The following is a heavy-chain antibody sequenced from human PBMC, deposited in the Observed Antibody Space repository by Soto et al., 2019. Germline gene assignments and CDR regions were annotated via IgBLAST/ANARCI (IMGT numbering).Heavy chain of an antibody. CDR1: GFTFSSYA. CDR3: AKDSTAYSSSYDFDY. D-gene: IGHD6-6*01. Sequence: EVQLLESGGGLVQPGGSLRLSCAASGFTFSSYAMSWVRQAPGKGLEWVSGISGSGGSIYYADSVKGRFTISRDNSKNTLYLQMNSLRAEDTAVYYCAKDSTAYSSSYDFDYWGQGTLVTVSS. CDR2: ISGSGGSI. V-gene: IGHV3-23*01. J-gene: IGHJ4*02.